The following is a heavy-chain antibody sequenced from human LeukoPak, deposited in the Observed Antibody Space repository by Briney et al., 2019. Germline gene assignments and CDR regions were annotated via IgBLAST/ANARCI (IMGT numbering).Heavy chain of an antibody. D-gene: IGHD3-10*01. J-gene: IGHJ5*02. CDR2: IKQDGSEK. CDR1: GFTFDDYG. V-gene: IGHV3-7*01. Sequence: PGGSLRLSCAASGFTFDDYGMSWVRQAPGKGLEWVANIKQDGSEKYYVDSVKGRFTISRDNAKNSLYLQMNSLRAEDTALYYCARLVRGVIDWFDPWGQGTLVTVSS. CDR3: ARLVRGVIDWFDP.